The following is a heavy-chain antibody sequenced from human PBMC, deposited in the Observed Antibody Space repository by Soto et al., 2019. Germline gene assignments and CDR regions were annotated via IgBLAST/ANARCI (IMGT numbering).Heavy chain of an antibody. V-gene: IGHV1-46*01. CDR2: VNPSGGHT. Sequence: QVQLMQSGAEVKKPGASVKVSCKASGDTFTDYYIHWVRQAPGQGLEWMGTVNPSGGHTTYAQHFLGRVTXTXAXAXXPLYMERSSLTSDDTAIYYCARGGHVVVVTAALDYWGQGTLVTVSS. CDR1: GDTFTDYY. CDR3: ARGGHVVVVTAALDY. J-gene: IGHJ4*02. D-gene: IGHD2-21*02.